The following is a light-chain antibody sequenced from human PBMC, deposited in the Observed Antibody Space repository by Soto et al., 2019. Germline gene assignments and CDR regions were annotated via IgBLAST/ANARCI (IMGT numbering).Light chain of an antibody. CDR2: GAS. V-gene: IGKV3-15*01. J-gene: IGKJ1*01. Sequence: EIVMTQSPATLSVSPGERATLSCRASQSVSSNLAWYQQKPGQAPRLLIYGASTRATGIPARFSGSGSGTEFTLTVNSLQSEDFAVYYRQQYDNWPRTFGQGTKVDIK. CDR1: QSVSSN. CDR3: QQYDNWPRT.